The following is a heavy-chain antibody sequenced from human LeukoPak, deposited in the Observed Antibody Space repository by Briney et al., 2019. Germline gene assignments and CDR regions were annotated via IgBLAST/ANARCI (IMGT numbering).Heavy chain of an antibody. CDR2: ISNDGGGT. Sequence: GGSLRLSCAASGFIFNNYGLVWVRQAPGKGLEWVSAISNDGGGTTYADFVKGRFSVSRDNSKNTLFLQMNSLRAENTALYYCAKGSSGYFFDLWGQGTLVTVSS. CDR1: GFIFNNYG. J-gene: IGHJ4*02. V-gene: IGHV3-23*01. CDR3: AKGSSGYFFDL. D-gene: IGHD3-22*01.